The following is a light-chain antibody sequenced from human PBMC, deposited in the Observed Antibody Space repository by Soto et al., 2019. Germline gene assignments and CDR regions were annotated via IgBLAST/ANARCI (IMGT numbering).Light chain of an antibody. J-gene: IGKJ1*01. Sequence: DIQMTQSPSTLSASVGDSVSITCRASQSISTWLAWYQQKPGKAPKLLIYKASSLESGVPSRFSGSASGTEFTLTISSLQPDDFATYYCQQYNSYPWTFGQGTKVDIK. CDR3: QQYNSYPWT. CDR2: KAS. V-gene: IGKV1-5*03. CDR1: QSISTW.